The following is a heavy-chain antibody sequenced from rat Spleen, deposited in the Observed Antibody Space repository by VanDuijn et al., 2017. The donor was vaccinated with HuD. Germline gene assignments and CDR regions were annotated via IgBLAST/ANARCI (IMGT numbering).Heavy chain of an antibody. D-gene: IGHD1-11*01. Sequence: QVQLRESGPGLVQPSQTLSLTCTVSGFSLSSYNVHWVRQPTGKGQEWMGVVWTGGNTDYNSALKSRLTINRDTSKSQIFLKMNRLQTEDIATYYCVSSSYGGFGYFDFWGPGTRVPVSS. J-gene: IGHJ1*01. CDR2: VWTGGNT. CDR3: VSSSYGGFGYFDF. CDR1: GFSLSSYN. V-gene: IGHV2-30*01.